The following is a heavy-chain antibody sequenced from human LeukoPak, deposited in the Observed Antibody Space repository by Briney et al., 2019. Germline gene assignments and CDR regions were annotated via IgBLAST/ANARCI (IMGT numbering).Heavy chain of an antibody. V-gene: IGHV3-33*08. CDR1: GFTFSNYW. CDR2: IWYDGSNK. D-gene: IGHD3-22*01. J-gene: IGHJ4*02. CDR3: ARDDGPSGFSSGHYNDWDY. Sequence: PGGSLRLSCAASGFTFSNYWMSWVRQAPGKGLEWVAVIWYDGSNKYYADSVKGRFTISRDNSKNTLYLQMNSLRAEDTAVYYCARDDGPSGFSSGHYNDWDYWGQGTLVTVSS.